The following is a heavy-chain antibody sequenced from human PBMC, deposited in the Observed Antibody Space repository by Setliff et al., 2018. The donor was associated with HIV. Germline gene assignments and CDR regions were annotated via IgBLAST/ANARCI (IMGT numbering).Heavy chain of an antibody. CDR1: GYTFTSYG. CDR3: ARYGSSSWDNYYYMDV. Sequence: ASVKVSCKASGYTFTSYGITWVRQAPGQGLEWMGWIGAHNGYTKYAQNLQGRVSMTTDTSTSTAYMELRSLRSDDTAVYYCARYGSSSWDNYYYMDVWGKGTTVTVSS. D-gene: IGHD6-13*01. V-gene: IGHV1-18*01. J-gene: IGHJ6*03. CDR2: IGAHNGYT.